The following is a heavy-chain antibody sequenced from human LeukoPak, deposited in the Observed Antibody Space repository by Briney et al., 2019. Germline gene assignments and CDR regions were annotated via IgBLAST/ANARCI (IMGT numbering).Heavy chain of an antibody. V-gene: IGHV4-59*01. D-gene: IGHD3-16*01. CDR1: GGSISSYY. CDR2: IYYSGST. Sequence: PSETLSLTCTVSGGSISSYYWSWIRQPPGKGLEWIGYIYYSGSTNYNPSLKSRVTISVDTSKNQFSLKLSSVTAADTAVYYCARVLPPGYAVDYWGQGTLVTVSS. J-gene: IGHJ4*02. CDR3: ARVLPPGYAVDY.